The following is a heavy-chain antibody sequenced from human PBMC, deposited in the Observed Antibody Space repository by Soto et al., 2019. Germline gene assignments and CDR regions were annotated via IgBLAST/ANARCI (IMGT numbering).Heavy chain of an antibody. CDR2: ISYDGSNK. CDR3: ARDRKWLVWDYLDY. J-gene: IGHJ4*02. V-gene: IGHV3-30-3*01. D-gene: IGHD6-19*01. Sequence: QVQLVESGGGVVQPGRSLRLSCAASGFTFSSYGMHWVRQAPGKGLEWVAVISYDGSNKYYADSVKGRFTISRDNSKNTLYLQMNSLRGEDTAVYYCARDRKWLVWDYLDYWGQGTLVTVSS. CDR1: GFTFSSYG.